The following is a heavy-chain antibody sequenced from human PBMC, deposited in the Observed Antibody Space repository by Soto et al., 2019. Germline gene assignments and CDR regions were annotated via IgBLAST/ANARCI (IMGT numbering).Heavy chain of an antibody. CDR1: GYSFTDYH. CDR3: ARGDSTDCSNGVCSFFYNHDMDV. CDR2: INPKRGGT. D-gene: IGHD2-8*01. Sequence: ASVKVSCKASGYSFTDYHIHWVRQAPGQGLEWLGRINPKRGGTSTAQKFQGWVTMTTDTSISTASMELTRLTSDDTAIYYCARGDSTDCSNGVCSFFYNHDMDVWGQGTTVTVSS. J-gene: IGHJ6*02. V-gene: IGHV1-2*04.